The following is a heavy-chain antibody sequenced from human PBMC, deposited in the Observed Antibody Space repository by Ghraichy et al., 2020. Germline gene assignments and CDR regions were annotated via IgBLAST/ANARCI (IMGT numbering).Heavy chain of an antibody. Sequence: GGSLRLSCAASGFTVSSNYMSWVRQAPGKGLEWVSVIYSGDSTYYADSVKGRFTISRDNSKNTLYLQMNSLRAEDTAVFYCARDGPYTAMDYWGQGTLVTVSS. J-gene: IGHJ4*02. D-gene: IGHD5-18*01. CDR3: ARDGPYTAMDY. CDR2: IYSGDST. V-gene: IGHV3-66*01. CDR1: GFTVSSNY.